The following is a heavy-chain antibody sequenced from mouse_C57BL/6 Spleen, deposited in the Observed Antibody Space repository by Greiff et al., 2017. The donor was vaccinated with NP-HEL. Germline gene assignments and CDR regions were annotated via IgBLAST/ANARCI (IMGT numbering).Heavy chain of an antibody. V-gene: IGHV1-7*01. CDR2: INPSRSYT. CDR3: ARRGYGNYDYAMDY. Sequence: QVQLQQSGAELAKPGASVKLSCKASGYTFTSYWMHWVKQRPGQGLEWIGYINPSRSYTTSNQKFKDKATLNADKSSSTAYMQLSSLTYEDSAVYYCARRGYGNYDYAMDYWGQGTSVTVSS. J-gene: IGHJ4*01. D-gene: IGHD2-10*02. CDR1: GYTFTSYW.